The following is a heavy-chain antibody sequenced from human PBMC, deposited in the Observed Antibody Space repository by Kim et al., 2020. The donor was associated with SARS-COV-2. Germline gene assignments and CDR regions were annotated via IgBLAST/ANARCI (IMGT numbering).Heavy chain of an antibody. CDR2: INSDGSST. CDR3: ASVTPGDYYYYYGMDV. V-gene: IGHV3-74*01. CDR1: GFTFSSYW. D-gene: IGHD4-17*01. J-gene: IGHJ6*02. Sequence: GGSLRLSCAASGFTFSSYWMHWVRQAPGKGLVWVSRINSDGSSTSYADSVKGRFTISRDNAKNTLYLQMNSLRAEDTAVYYCASVTPGDYYYYYGMDVWGQGTTVTVSS.